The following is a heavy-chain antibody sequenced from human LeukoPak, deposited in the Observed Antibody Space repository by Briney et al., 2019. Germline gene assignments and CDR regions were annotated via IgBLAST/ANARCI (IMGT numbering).Heavy chain of an antibody. V-gene: IGHV4-61*01. CDR1: GGSISSSSYY. D-gene: IGHD5-18*01. CDR3: ARDLGVMVRAFDI. J-gene: IGHJ3*02. Sequence: SETLSLTCTVSGGSISSSSYYWSWIRQPPGKRLEWIGYVYYSGSTSYNPSLKSRVTISVDTSKSQISLKLSSVTAADTAVYYCARDLGVMVRAFDIWGQGTMVTVSS. CDR2: VYYSGST.